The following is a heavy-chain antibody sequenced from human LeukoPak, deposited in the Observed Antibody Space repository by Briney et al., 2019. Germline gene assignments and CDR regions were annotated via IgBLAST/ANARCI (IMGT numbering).Heavy chain of an antibody. CDR3: ASTYDSSGFSPFDY. CDR2: ISAYNGNT. J-gene: IGHJ4*02. CDR1: GYTFTSYG. D-gene: IGHD3-22*01. V-gene: IGHV1-18*01. Sequence: WASVKVSCKASGYTFTSYGISWVRQAPGQGLEWMGWISAYNGNTNYAQKLQGRVTMTTDTSTSTAYMELRSLRSDDTAVYYCASTYDSSGFSPFDYWGQGTLVTVSS.